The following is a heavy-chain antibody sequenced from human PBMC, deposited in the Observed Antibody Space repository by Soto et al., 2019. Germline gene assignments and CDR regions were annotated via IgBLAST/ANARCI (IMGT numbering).Heavy chain of an antibody. CDR3: AKDLYLWFGELLPIDY. V-gene: IGHV3-23*01. CDR1: GFTFSSYA. D-gene: IGHD3-10*01. Sequence: GGSLRLSCAASGFTFSSYAMSWVRQAPGKGLEWVSAISGSGGSTYYADSVKGRFTISRDNSKNTLYLQMNSLRAEDTAVYYCAKDLYLWFGELLPIDYWGQGTLVTVSS. J-gene: IGHJ4*02. CDR2: ISGSGGST.